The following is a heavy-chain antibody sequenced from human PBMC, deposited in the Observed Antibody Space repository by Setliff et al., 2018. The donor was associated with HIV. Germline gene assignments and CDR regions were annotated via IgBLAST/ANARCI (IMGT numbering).Heavy chain of an antibody. CDR3: AKDSKVAYGSSDHQYFHH. D-gene: IGHD3-22*01. V-gene: IGHV3-23*01. CDR2: VGGSGGNT. J-gene: IGHJ1*01. CDR1: GFTFRSFA. Sequence: LRLSCVVSGFTFRSFARSCVRQAPGKGLEWVSVVGGSGGNTYYAASVKGRFTISRDNSKNTLYLQMNSLRAEDTAFYYCAKDSKVAYGSSDHQYFHHWGQGTLVTVSS.